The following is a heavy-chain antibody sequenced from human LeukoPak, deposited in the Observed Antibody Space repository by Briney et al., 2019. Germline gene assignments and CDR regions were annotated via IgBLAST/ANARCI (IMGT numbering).Heavy chain of an antibody. CDR3: AKDHGDYECYYFDY. D-gene: IGHD4-17*01. V-gene: IGHV3-23*01. J-gene: IGHJ4*02. CDR1: GFTFSSNA. CDR2: ISGSGGST. Sequence: GGSLRLSCAASGFTFSSNAMSWVRQAPGKGLEWDSAISGSGGSTYYADSVKGRFTISRDNSKNTLYLQMNSLRAEDTAVYYCAKDHGDYECYYFDYWGQGTLVTVFS.